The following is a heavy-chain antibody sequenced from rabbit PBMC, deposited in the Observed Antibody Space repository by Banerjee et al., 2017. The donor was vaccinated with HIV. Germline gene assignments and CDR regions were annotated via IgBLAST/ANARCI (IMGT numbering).Heavy chain of an antibody. CDR2: IYLGDGST. J-gene: IGHJ4*01. V-gene: IGHV1S45*01. CDR3: ARDRDGDAGYGSLAL. CDR1: GFSFSGSYW. Sequence: QEQLEESGGGLVQPGASLTLTCTASGFSFSGSYWICWVRQAPGKGPEWIACIYLGDGSTYYASWAKGRFTISKASSTTVTLQMTSLTAADTATYFCARDRDGDAGYGSLALWGQGTLVTVS. D-gene: IGHD7-1*01.